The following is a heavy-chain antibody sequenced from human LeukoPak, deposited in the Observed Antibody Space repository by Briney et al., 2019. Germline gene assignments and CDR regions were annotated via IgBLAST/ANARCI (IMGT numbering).Heavy chain of an antibody. CDR2: ISAYNGNT. CDR1: GYTFTSYG. V-gene: IGHV1-18*01. J-gene: IGHJ6*02. Sequence: ASVKVSCKASGYTFTSYGISWVRQAPGQGLEWMGWISAYNGNTNYAQKLQGRVTMTTDTSTSTAYMELRSLRSDDTAAYYCARDGGNSQLRTYYYYYYGMDVWGQGTTVTVSS. CDR3: ARDGGNSQLRTYYYYYYGMDV. D-gene: IGHD4-23*01.